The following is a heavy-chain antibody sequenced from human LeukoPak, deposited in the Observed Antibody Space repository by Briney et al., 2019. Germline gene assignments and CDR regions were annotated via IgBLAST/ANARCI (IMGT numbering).Heavy chain of an antibody. V-gene: IGHV3-49*03. CDR3: TRGLGQLVDFDYYYVMDV. D-gene: IGHD6-6*01. CDR1: GFTFGDYA. J-gene: IGHJ6*02. CDR2: IRSKAYGGTT. Sequence: GGSLRLSCTASGFTFGDYAMSWFRQAPGKGLEWVGFIRSKAYGGTTEYAASVKGRFTISRDDSKSIAYLQMNSLKTEDTAVYYCTRGLGQLVDFDYYYVMDVWGQGTTVTVSS.